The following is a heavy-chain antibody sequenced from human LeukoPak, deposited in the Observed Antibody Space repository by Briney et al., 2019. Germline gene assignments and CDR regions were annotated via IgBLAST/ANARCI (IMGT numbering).Heavy chain of an antibody. V-gene: IGHV4-34*01. Sequence: SETLSLTCAVYGGSFSGYFWGWIRQPPGKGLEWIGSIYDSGSTYYNPSLKSRVTISVDTSKNQFSLKLNSVTAADTAMYYCQSRFLEWLLDYWGQGTLVTVSS. CDR2: IYDSGST. CDR1: GGSFSGYF. J-gene: IGHJ4*02. CDR3: QSRFLEWLLDY. D-gene: IGHD3-3*01.